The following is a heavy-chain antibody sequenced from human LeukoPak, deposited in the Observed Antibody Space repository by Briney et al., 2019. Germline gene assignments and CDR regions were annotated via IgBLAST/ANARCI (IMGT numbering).Heavy chain of an antibody. J-gene: IGHJ3*02. CDR3: ARDNRKYYYDSSGYYYEDAFDI. D-gene: IGHD3-22*01. Sequence: PGRSLRLSCAVSGFTFTSYAMHWVRQAPGEGLEGVAVVSYDGSNKDHADSVTGRFTISRDNSKNTLYLQMNSLRVEDTAVYYCARDNRKYYYDSSGYYYEDAFDIWGQGTMVTVSS. CDR2: VSYDGSNK. V-gene: IGHV3-30-3*01. CDR1: GFTFTSYA.